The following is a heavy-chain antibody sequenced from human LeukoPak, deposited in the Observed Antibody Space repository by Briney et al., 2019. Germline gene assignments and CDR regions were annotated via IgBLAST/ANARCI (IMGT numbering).Heavy chain of an antibody. Sequence: GGSLRLSCAASGFTFSSYSMNWVRQAPGKGLEWVSSISSSSSYIYYADSVKGRFTISRDNAKNSLYLQMNSLRAEDTAVYYCARDRIMITFDTSYRDAFDLWGQGTMVTVSS. CDR2: ISSSSSYI. CDR1: GFTFSSYS. J-gene: IGHJ3*01. D-gene: IGHD3-16*01. V-gene: IGHV3-21*01. CDR3: ARDRIMITFDTSYRDAFDL.